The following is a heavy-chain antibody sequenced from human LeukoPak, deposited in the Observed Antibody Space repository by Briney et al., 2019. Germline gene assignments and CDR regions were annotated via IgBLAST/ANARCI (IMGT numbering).Heavy chain of an antibody. CDR3: ALSGYNSGWRIDY. V-gene: IGHV3-21*01. D-gene: IGHD6-19*01. J-gene: IGHJ4*02. CDR2: INPDNRYI. CDR1: GFTFSSYT. Sequence: GGSLRLSCAASGFTFSSYTMTWVRQAPGKGPEWVSSINPDNRYIYYADSVKGRFTISRDNARNSLYLQMNSLRAEDTAVYYCALSGYNSGWRIDYWGQGALVTVSS.